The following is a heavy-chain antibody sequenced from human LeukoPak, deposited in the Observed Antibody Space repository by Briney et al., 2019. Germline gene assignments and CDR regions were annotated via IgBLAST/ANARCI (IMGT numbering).Heavy chain of an antibody. D-gene: IGHD6-6*01. CDR1: GASISHFY. Sequence: SETLSLTCTVSGASISHFYWSWIRQTPEKGLEWIGRIYISGSTNYNPSLKSRVTMSVDTSKNQFSLKLSSVTAADTAVYYCARSIAARPDYYYYMDVWGKGTTVTVSS. CDR3: ARSIAARPDYYYYMDV. V-gene: IGHV4-4*07. J-gene: IGHJ6*03. CDR2: IYISGST.